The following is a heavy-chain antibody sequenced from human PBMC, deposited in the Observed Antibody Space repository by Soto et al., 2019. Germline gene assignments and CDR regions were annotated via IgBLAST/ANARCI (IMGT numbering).Heavy chain of an antibody. J-gene: IGHJ6*02. CDR2: IRRKAYCGTT. V-gene: IGHV3-49*04. Sequence: PGGSLRLSCTASGFTFGDYAMSWVRQAPGKGLEWVGVIRRKAYCGTTEYAASVKGRFTISRDDSKSIAYLQMNSLKTEDTAVYYCSSPWLPSSSWYIRRYYYYGMDVWGQGTTVTVSS. CDR3: SSPWLPSSSWYIRRYYYYGMDV. D-gene: IGHD6-13*01. CDR1: GFTFGDYA.